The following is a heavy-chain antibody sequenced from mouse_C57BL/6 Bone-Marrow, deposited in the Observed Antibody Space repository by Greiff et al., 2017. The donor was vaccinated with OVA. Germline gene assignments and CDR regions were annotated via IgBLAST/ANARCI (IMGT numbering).Heavy chain of an antibody. Sequence: LVESGPELVKPGDSVKISCKASGYSFTGYFMNWVMQSHGKSLEWIGRINPYNGDTFYNQKFKGKATLTVDKSSSTAHMELRSLTSEDSAVYYCARWGYGSSYFDYWGQGTTLTVSS. D-gene: IGHD1-1*01. V-gene: IGHV1-20*01. CDR3: ARWGYGSSYFDY. CDR1: GYSFTGYF. CDR2: INPYNGDT. J-gene: IGHJ2*01.